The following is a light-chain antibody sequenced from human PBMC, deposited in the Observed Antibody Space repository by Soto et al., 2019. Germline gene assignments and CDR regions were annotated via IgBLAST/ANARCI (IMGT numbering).Light chain of an antibody. CDR2: WAS. V-gene: IGKV4-1*01. CDR3: QQYYSTLTWT. J-gene: IGKJ1*01. CDR1: QSVLYSSNNKNY. Sequence: DIVMTQSPDSLAVSLGERATINCKSSQSVLYSSNNKNYLAWYQQKPGQPPKLLIYWASTQESGVPDRFSGSGSGTDFTLTICSLQAEDVAVYYCQQYYSTLTWTFGQGTKVEIK.